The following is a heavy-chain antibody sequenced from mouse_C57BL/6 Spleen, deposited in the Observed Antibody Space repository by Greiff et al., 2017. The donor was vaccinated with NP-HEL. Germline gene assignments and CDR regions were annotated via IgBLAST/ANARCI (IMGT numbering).Heavy chain of an antibody. J-gene: IGHJ2*01. D-gene: IGHD2-3*01. CDR1: GYSITSGYY. CDR3: ASRWLLDY. V-gene: IGHV3-6*01. Sequence: DVQLQESGPGLVKPSQSLSLTCSVTGYSITSGYYWNWIRQFPGNKLEWMGYISYDGSNNYNPSLKNRISITRDTSKNQFFLKLNSVTTEDTATYYCASRWLLDYWGQGTTLTVSS. CDR2: ISYDGSN.